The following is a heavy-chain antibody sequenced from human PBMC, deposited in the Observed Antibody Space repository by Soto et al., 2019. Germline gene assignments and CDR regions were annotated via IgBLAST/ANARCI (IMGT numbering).Heavy chain of an antibody. CDR2: ISSNGGTT. J-gene: IGHJ4*02. V-gene: IGHV3-64*01. Sequence: EVQLAESGGDMVQPGGSLRLSCVASGFTFSSYDMHWVRQAPGKGLEYVSSISSNGGTTYYGNSVKGRFTISRDNSKNTLYLQMVSLRAEDMAVYYCVRRVSGNYDYWGQGTLVTVSS. CDR1: GFTFSSYD. CDR3: VRRVSGNYDY. D-gene: IGHD1-7*01.